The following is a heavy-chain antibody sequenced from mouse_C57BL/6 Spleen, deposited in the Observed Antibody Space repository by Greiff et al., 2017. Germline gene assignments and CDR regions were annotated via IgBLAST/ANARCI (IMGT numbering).Heavy chain of an antibody. V-gene: IGHV5-9*01. CDR1: GFTFSSYT. D-gene: IGHD4-1*01. CDR2: ISGGGGNT. Sequence: EVQRVESGGGLVKPGGSLKLSCAASGFTFSSYTMSWVRQTPEKRLEWVATISGGGGNTYYPDSVKGRFTISRDNAKNTLYLQMSSLRSEDTALYYCARHLGGFYYFDYWGQGTTLTVSS. CDR3: ARHLGGFYYFDY. J-gene: IGHJ2*01.